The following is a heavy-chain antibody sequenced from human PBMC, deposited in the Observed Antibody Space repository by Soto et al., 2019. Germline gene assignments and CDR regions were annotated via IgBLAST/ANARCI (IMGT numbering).Heavy chain of an antibody. J-gene: IGHJ4*02. Sequence: SETLSLTCTVSGGSISSGDYYWSWIRQPPGKGLEWIGEINHSGSTNYNPSLKSRVTISVDTSKNQFSLKLSSVTAADTAVYYCARVPLWFGEYYWGQGTLVTVSS. V-gene: IGHV4-30-4*01. CDR2: INHSGST. D-gene: IGHD3-10*01. CDR1: GGSISSGDYY. CDR3: ARVPLWFGEYY.